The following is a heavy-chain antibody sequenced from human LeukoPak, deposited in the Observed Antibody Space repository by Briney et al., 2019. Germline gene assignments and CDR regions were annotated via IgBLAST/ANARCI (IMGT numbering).Heavy chain of an antibody. V-gene: IGHV3-21*01. CDR2: ISSSSSYI. J-gene: IGHJ6*02. CDR1: GFTFSSYS. D-gene: IGHD3-3*01. CDR3: ARDSGITIFGVVTYGMDV. Sequence: GGSLRLSCAASGFTFSSYSMNWVRQAPGKGLEWVSSISSSSSYIYYADSVKGRFTISRDNAKNSLYLQMNSLRAEDTAVYYCARDSGITIFGVVTYGMDVWGQGTTVTVSS.